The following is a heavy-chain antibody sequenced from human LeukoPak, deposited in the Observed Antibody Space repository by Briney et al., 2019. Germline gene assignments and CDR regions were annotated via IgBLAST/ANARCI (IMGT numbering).Heavy chain of an antibody. CDR3: ARHSVRKSTPYCSGGSCYFDAFDI. CDR2: IYHSGST. CDR1: GYSISSGYY. J-gene: IGHJ3*02. D-gene: IGHD2-15*01. Sequence: SETLSLTCTVSGYSISSGYYWGWIRQPPGKGLEWIGSIYHSGSTYYNPSLKSRVTISVDTSKNQFSLKLSSVTAADTAVYYCARHSVRKSTPYCSGGSCYFDAFDIWGQGTMVTVSS. V-gene: IGHV4-38-2*02.